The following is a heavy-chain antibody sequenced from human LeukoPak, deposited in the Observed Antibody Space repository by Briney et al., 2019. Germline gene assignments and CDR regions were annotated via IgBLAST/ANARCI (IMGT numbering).Heavy chain of an antibody. CDR1: GFTFSSYS. V-gene: IGHV3-21*01. D-gene: IGHD3-22*01. CDR2: ISSSSSYT. J-gene: IGHJ4*02. CDR3: ARAGDTYYYDSSGGLFEGGSDFDY. Sequence: GGSLRLSCAASGFTFSSYSMNWVRQAPGKGLEWVSSISSSSSYTYYADSVKGRFTISRDNAKNSLYLQMNSLRAEDTAVYYCARAGDTYYYDSSGGLFEGGSDFDYWGQGTLVTVSS.